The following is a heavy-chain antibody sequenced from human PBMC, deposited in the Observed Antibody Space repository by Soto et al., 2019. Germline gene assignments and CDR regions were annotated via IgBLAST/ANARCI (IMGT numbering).Heavy chain of an antibody. CDR3: SRAHVPGGNDYYSGMDG. CDR2: IIPIVGTA. J-gene: IGHJ6*02. Sequence: QVQLVQSGAEVKKPGSSVKVSCKASGCTFSSYAISWVRQAPGQGLEWMGGIIPIVGTANYAQKFQGRVTITADKSTSTGYMVLSSLRSEDTAVYCCSRAHVPGGNDYYSGMDGLGQGTTVTVSS. D-gene: IGHD1-1*01. V-gene: IGHV1-69*06. CDR1: GCTFSSYA.